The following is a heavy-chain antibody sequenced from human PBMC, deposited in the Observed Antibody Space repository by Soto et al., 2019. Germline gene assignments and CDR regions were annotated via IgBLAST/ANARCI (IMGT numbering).Heavy chain of an antibody. J-gene: IGHJ6*02. CDR1: AGSITTDY. Sequence: SETLSLTCNVSAGSITTDYWSWIRQAPGRGLQWIGYISSSGIPVYTPSLKSRLSISVDPSKNHFSLALTSVTAADTAVYYCARVSYSSYPRYYYYGMDVWGQGTTVTVSS. CDR2: ISSSGIP. V-gene: IGHV4-59*12. CDR3: ARVSYSSYPRYYYYGMDV. D-gene: IGHD6-6*01.